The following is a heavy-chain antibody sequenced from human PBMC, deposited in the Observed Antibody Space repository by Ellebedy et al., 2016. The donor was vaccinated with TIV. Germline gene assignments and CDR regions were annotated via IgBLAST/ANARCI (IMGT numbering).Heavy chain of an antibody. CDR3: VKMGGSSSILDYFDY. CDR2: MYSEGTT. J-gene: IGHJ4*02. Sequence: PGGSLRLSCAASGITVSGNYINWVRQAPGKGLEWLSIMYSEGTTYYADSVKGRFTISRDNSKNTLYLQMSSLRAEDTAVYYCVKMGGSSSILDYFDYWGQGTLVTVSS. CDR1: GITVSGNY. D-gene: IGHD6-6*01. V-gene: IGHV3-66*01.